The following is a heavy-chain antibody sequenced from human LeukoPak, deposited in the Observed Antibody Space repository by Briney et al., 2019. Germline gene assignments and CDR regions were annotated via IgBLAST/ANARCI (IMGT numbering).Heavy chain of an antibody. D-gene: IGHD6-13*01. CDR3: ARDHPIPAAGSLPAFDI. Sequence: GGSLRLSCAASGFTVSSNYMSWVRQALGKGLEWVSVIYSGGSTYYAASVKGRFTISRDNSKNTLYLQMNSLRAEDTAVYYCARDHPIPAAGSLPAFDIWGQGTMVSVSS. V-gene: IGHV3-66*01. J-gene: IGHJ3*02. CDR1: GFTVSSNY. CDR2: IYSGGST.